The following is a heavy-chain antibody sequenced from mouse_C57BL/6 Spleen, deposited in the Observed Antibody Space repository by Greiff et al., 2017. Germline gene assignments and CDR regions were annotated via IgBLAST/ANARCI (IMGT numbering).Heavy chain of an antibody. CDR1: GYTFTSYW. CDR2: INPSSGYT. CDR3: AYEAMGY. Sequence: VQLQQSGPELAKPGASVKLSCKASGYTFTSYWMHWVKQRPGQGLEWIGYINPSSGYTKYNQKFKDRATLTADKTSSTAYMQLSSLTYEDSAVYYCAYEAMGYWGQGASVTVYS. D-gene: IGHD1-1*01. J-gene: IGHJ4*01. V-gene: IGHV1-7*01.